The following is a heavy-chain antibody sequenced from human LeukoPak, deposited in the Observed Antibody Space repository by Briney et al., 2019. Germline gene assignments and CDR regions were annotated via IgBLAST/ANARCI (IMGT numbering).Heavy chain of an antibody. J-gene: IGHJ4*02. V-gene: IGHV5-51*01. Sequence: SGESLKISCKGSGYSFANYWIGWVRQMPGKGLEWMGIIYPGDSDTRYIPSFQGQVTISADKSISTAYLQWSSLKASDTAVYYCARRVDSYWFFDYWGQGTLVTVSS. CDR2: IYPGDSDT. D-gene: IGHD2-8*02. CDR1: GYSFANYW. CDR3: ARRVDSYWFFDY.